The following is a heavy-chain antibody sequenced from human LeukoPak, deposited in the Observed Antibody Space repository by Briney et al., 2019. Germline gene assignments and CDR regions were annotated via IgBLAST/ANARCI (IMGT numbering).Heavy chain of an antibody. Sequence: GGSLRLSCAASGFTFSFYTMTWVRQAPGKGLGWVSSITSSPRHADSVKGRFTISRDNAKNSLYLQMNSLRAEDTAVYYCARSIGLTGGGVDVWGQGTTVTVSS. V-gene: IGHV3-21*01. D-gene: IGHD3-9*01. CDR2: ITSSPR. J-gene: IGHJ6*02. CDR1: GFTFSFYT. CDR3: ARSIGLTGGGVDV.